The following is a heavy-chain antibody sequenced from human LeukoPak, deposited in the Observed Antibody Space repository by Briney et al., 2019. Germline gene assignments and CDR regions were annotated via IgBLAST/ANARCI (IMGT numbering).Heavy chain of an antibody. V-gene: IGHV4-59*01. CDR1: GGSISSYY. D-gene: IGHD3-3*01. CDR3: ARVYDFWSGYLFDY. J-gene: IGHJ4*02. CDR2: IYYSGST. Sequence: SSATLSLTCTVSGGSISSYYWSWIRQPPGKGLEWIGYIYYSGSTNYNPSLKSRVTISVDTSKNQFSLKLSSVTAADTAVYYCARVYDFWSGYLFDYWGQGTLVTVSS.